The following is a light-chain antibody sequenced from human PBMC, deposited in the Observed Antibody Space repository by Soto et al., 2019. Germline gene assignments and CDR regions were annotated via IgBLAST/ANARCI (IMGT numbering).Light chain of an antibody. V-gene: IGLV2-11*01. J-gene: IGLJ2*01. CDR3: CSYAGSYPI. Sequence: QSVLTQPRPVSGSPGQSVTVSCTGTSSDVGGYNYVSWYQHHPGKAPKLLISDVNKRHSGVPDRFSGSKSGNTASLTISGLQADDEADYYCCSYAGSYPIFGGGTKLTVL. CDR1: SSDVGGYNY. CDR2: DVN.